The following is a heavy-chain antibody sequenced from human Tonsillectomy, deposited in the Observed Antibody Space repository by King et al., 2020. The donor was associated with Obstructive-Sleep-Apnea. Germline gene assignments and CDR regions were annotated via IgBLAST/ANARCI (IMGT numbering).Heavy chain of an antibody. CDR3: ARDPYYYAKGYFDY. CDR2: IWYDGKDI. V-gene: IGHV3-33*01. J-gene: IGHJ4*02. D-gene: IGHD3-10*01. Sequence: VQLVESGGGVVQPGRSLRLSCVASGLTFSNYGMHWFRQAPGKGLEWVGVIWYDGKDIYYAYSVKGRFTISRDNSKNTLYLQMNSLSADDTAVYYCARDPYYYAKGYFDYWGQGTLVTVSS. CDR1: GLTFSNYG.